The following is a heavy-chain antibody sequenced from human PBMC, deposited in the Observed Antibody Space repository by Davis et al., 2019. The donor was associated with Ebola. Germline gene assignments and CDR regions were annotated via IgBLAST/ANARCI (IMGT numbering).Heavy chain of an antibody. CDR2: IYTSGST. J-gene: IGHJ4*02. V-gene: IGHV4-4*07. CDR3: ARTVTDDSSGYYPFYFDY. D-gene: IGHD3-22*01. CDR1: GGSISSYY. Sequence: PSETLSLTCTVSGGSISSYYWSWIRQPAGKGLEWIGRIYTSGSTNYNPSLKSRVTMSVDTSKNQFSLKLSSVTAADTAVYYCARTVTDDSSGYYPFYFDYWGQGTLVTVSS.